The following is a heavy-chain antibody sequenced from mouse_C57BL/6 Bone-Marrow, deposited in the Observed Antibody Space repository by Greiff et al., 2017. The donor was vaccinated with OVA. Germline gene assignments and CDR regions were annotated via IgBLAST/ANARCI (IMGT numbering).Heavy chain of an antibody. CDR2: IHPSDSDT. V-gene: IGHV1-74*01. D-gene: IGHD1-1*01. CDR3: AIPSAFYYYGSGFAY. CDR1: GYTFTSYW. Sequence: QVQLQQPGAELVKPGASVKVSFKASGYTFTSYWMHWVKQRPGQGLEWIGRIHPSDSDTNYNQKFKGKATLTVDKSSSTAYMQLSSLTSEDSAVYYCAIPSAFYYYGSGFAYWGQGTLVTVSA. J-gene: IGHJ3*01.